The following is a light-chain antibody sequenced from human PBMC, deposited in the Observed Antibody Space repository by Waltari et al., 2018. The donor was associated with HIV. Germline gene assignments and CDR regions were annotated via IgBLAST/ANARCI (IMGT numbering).Light chain of an antibody. J-gene: IGLJ1*01. V-gene: IGLV3-1*01. CDR2: QDN. Sequence: SYELTQPPSVSVSPGQTASITCSGDKLGDEYVYWYQQKPGQSPVLLIYQDNKRPSGIPERFSGSNSGNTATLTISGTQAMDEADYYCQAWDSSTTSDVFGTGTKVTVL. CDR3: QAWDSSTTSDV. CDR1: KLGDEY.